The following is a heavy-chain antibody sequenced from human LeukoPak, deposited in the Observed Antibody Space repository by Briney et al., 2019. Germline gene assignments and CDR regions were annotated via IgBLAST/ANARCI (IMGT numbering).Heavy chain of an antibody. J-gene: IGHJ4*02. D-gene: IGHD5-24*01. Sequence: GGSLRLSCAAPGFTFSSYAMSWVRQAPGKGLEWVSGISGSGGSTYYADSVKDRFTISRDNSKNTLSLQVNSLRAEDTAVYYCAILTRRDGNNPFDYWGQGTLVTVSS. CDR1: GFTFSSYA. CDR2: ISGSGGST. V-gene: IGHV3-23*01. CDR3: AILTRRDGNNPFDY.